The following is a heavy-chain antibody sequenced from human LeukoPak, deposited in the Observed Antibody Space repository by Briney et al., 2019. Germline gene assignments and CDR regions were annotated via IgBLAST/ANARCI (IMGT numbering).Heavy chain of an antibody. CDR3: ARGEIAEGFDAFDI. CDR1: GGSISSGGYY. D-gene: IGHD6-13*01. CDR2: IYYSGST. Sequence: SETLSLTCTVSGGSISSGGYYWSWIRQHPGKGLEWIGYIYYSGSTYYNPSLKSRVTISVDTSKNQFSLKLSSVTAADTAVYYCARGEIAEGFDAFDIWGQGTMVTVSS. J-gene: IGHJ3*02. V-gene: IGHV4-31*03.